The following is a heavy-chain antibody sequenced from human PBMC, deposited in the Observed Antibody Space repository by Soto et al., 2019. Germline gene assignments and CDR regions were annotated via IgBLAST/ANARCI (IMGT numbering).Heavy chain of an antibody. CDR1: GGTFSSYA. D-gene: IGHD1-26*01. CDR2: IIPIFGTA. V-gene: IGHV1-69*13. J-gene: IGHJ3*02. Sequence: ASVKVSCKASGGTFSSYAISWVRQAPGQGLEWMGGIIPIFGTANYAQKFQGRVTITADESTSTAYMELSSLRSEDTAVYYCARADIVGATRDAFDIWGQGTRVTVSS. CDR3: ARADIVGATRDAFDI.